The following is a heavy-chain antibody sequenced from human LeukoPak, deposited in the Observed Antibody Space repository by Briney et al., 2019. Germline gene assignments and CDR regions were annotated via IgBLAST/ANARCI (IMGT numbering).Heavy chain of an antibody. CDR1: GGSISSSSYY. CDR2: IYYSGST. J-gene: IGHJ6*02. CDR3: ARRVVVVAATYYYYYGMDV. Sequence: SETLSLTCTVSGGSISSSSYYWGWIRQPPGKGLEWIGSIYYSGSTYYNPSLKSRVTISVDTSKNQFSLKLSSVTAADTAVYYCARRVVVVAATYYYYYGMDVWGQGTTVTVSS. D-gene: IGHD2-15*01. V-gene: IGHV4-39*01.